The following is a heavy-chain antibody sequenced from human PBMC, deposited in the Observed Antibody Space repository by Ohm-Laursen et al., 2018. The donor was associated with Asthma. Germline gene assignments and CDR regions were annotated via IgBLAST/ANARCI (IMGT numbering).Heavy chain of an antibody. Sequence: SLRLSCTASGFTFSSYWMSWVRQAPGKGLEWVANIKQDASEKYYLDSVRGRFTTSRDNAENSVFLQMNSLRAEDTAIYYCVRDTRFAFHFGGQGTMGTVSS. CDR1: GFTFSSYW. V-gene: IGHV3-7*01. J-gene: IGHJ3*01. CDR3: VRDTRFAFHF. CDR2: IKQDASEK.